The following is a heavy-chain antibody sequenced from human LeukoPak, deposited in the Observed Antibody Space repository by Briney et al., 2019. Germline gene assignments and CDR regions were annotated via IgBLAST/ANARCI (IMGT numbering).Heavy chain of an antibody. CDR3: AGDSSDYYYGY. V-gene: IGHV4-38-2*01. D-gene: IGHD3-22*01. J-gene: IGHJ4*02. CDR2: IYHSGST. CDR1: GYSISSGYY. Sequence: PSETLSLTCAVSGYSISSGYYWGWIRQPPGKGLEWIGSIYHSGSTYYNPSLKSRVTISVDTSRNQFSLKLSSVTAADTAVYYCAGDSSDYYYGYWGQGTLVTVSS.